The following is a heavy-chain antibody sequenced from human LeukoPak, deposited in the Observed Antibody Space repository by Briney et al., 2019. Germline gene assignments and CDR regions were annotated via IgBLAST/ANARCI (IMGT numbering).Heavy chain of an antibody. Sequence: GGSLRLSCAVSGFTFSRYWMNWVRQAPGKGLEWVANINHDGSEKYYVDSVKGRFTISRDNAKNSLYLQMNSLRAEDTAVYYCARVAVSRQAFDVWGQGTMVTVSS. CDR1: GFTFSRYW. D-gene: IGHD2-8*01. V-gene: IGHV3-7*04. CDR3: ARVAVSRQAFDV. CDR2: INHDGSEK. J-gene: IGHJ3*01.